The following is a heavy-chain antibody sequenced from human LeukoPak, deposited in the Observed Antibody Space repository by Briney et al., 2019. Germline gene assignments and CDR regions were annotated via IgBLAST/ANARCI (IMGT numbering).Heavy chain of an antibody. CDR3: ARAAAYSFDI. J-gene: IGHJ3*02. V-gene: IGHV3-74*01. Sequence: GGSLRLSCAASGFIFSSYAMHWVRQAPGKGLVWVSRINNDGIITIYADSVKGRFTISRDNAKNTLYLQMSSLRAEDTAVFYCARAAAYSFDIWGQGTMVTVSS. CDR2: INNDGIIT. D-gene: IGHD6-13*01. CDR1: GFIFSSYA.